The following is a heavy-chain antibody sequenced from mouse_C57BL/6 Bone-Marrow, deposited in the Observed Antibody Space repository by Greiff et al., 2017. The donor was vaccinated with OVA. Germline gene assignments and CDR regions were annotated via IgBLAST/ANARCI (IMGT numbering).Heavy chain of an antibody. Sequence: VQLQQSGAELVRPGASVKLSCKASGFNIKDDYMHWVKQRPEQGLEWIGWIDPENGDTEYASKFQGKATITADTSSNPAYLQLSSLTSEDTAVYYCTTAAGSSYGFAYWGQGTLVTVSA. CDR2: IDPENGDT. V-gene: IGHV14-4*01. J-gene: IGHJ3*01. CDR1: GFNIKDDY. D-gene: IGHD1-1*01. CDR3: TTAAGSSYGFAY.